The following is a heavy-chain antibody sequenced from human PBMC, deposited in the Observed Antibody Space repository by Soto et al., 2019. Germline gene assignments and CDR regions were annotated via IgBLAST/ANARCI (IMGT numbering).Heavy chain of an antibody. J-gene: IGHJ6*02. CDR1: GYTFTGYY. D-gene: IGHD2-2*01. CDR3: ARERYQVISDGMDV. Sequence: ASVKVSCKASGYTFTGYYVHWVREAPGQGLEWMGWINPDTGGTSYAQKFQGRVTLSRDTSINTAYLELSRLRFDDAAVYFCARERYQVISDGMDVWGQGTTVTVSS. V-gene: IGHV1-2*02. CDR2: INPDTGGT.